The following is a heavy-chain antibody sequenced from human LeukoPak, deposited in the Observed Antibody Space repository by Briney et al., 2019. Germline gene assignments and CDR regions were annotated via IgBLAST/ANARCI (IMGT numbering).Heavy chain of an antibody. D-gene: IGHD3-22*01. CDR3: ARGCRYYYDSSGYYPTARRRNWFDP. J-gene: IGHJ5*02. V-gene: IGHV4-39*07. CDR1: GGSISSGDDH. Sequence: SETLSLTCSASGGSISSGDDHWSWIRQPPGKGLEWIGEINHSGSTNYNPSLKSRVTISVDTSKNQFSLKLSSVTAADTAVYYCARGCRYYYDSSGYYPTARRRNWFDPWGQGTLVTVSS. CDR2: INHSGST.